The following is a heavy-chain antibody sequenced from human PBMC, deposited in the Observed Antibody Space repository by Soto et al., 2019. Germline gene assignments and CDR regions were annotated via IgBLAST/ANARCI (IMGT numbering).Heavy chain of an antibody. Sequence: SGPTLVNPTQTLTLTCTFSGFSLSTSGMRVSWIRQPPGKALEWLARIDWDDDKLYSTSLKTRLTISKDTSKNQVVLTMTNMDPVDTATYYCARSIVAAGNRWFDPWGQGTLVT. CDR3: ARSIVAAGNRWFDP. V-gene: IGHV2-70*04. D-gene: IGHD6-13*01. J-gene: IGHJ5*02. CDR1: GFSLSTSGMR. CDR2: IDWDDDK.